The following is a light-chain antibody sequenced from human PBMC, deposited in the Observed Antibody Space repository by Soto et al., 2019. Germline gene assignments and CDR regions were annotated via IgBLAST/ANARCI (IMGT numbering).Light chain of an antibody. CDR3: QQYEAYPVT. J-gene: IGKJ2*01. CDR2: KST. Sequence: DIQMTQSPSSLSSSVGDRVTVTFRASHDISSFLAWYQQTPGKAPKLLIYKSTFLETGVPSTFSGNGSGTEFTLTISSLQPIDSATYYCQQYEAYPVTFGRGTKVDIK. V-gene: IGKV1-5*03. CDR1: HDISSF.